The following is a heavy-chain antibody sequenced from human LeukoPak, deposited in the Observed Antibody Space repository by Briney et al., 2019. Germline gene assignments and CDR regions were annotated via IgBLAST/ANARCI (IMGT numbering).Heavy chain of an antibody. CDR2: ISFDGTNK. CDR3: ARGRLAVFGSLQD. J-gene: IGHJ4*02. V-gene: IGHV3-30*04. CDR1: GFTFSSFA. Sequence: GGSLRLSCAASGFTFSSFALHWVRLAPGKGLEWLAVISFDGTNKYYADSVEGGFTISRDRSNNTLYLQMNSLRTDDPALYYCARGRLAVFGSLQDWGQGPLVTVHS. D-gene: IGHD3-16*01.